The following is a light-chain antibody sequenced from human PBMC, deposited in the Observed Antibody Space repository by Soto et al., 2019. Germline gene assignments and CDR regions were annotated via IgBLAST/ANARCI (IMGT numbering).Light chain of an antibody. Sequence: EIVLTQSPGTLSLSPGDRATLSCRASQSVSSSYLAWYQQKGGQAPRLLIYGASRRATGTPDRFSGSGSGTDFTLTISRLEPEDFAVYYCQQCGSSPWTFGQGTKVEIK. V-gene: IGKV3-20*01. CDR2: GAS. J-gene: IGKJ1*01. CDR1: QSVSSSY. CDR3: QQCGSSPWT.